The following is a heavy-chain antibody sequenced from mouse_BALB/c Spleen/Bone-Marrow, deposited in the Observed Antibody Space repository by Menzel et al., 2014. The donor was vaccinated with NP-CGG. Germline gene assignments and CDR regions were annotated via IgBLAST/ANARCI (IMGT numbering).Heavy chain of an antibody. Sequence: VQLQQSGAELVKPGASVKLSCTASGFNIKNTYIHWVKQRPKQGLEWIGRIDPANVNTKYDPKFQGKATITAATSSKTTYLQLNSLTSEDTAVDYCATYYYGSSLFAYWGQGTLGTVSA. D-gene: IGHD1-1*01. CDR3: ATYYYGSSLFAY. V-gene: IGHV14-3*02. CDR2: IDPANVNT. J-gene: IGHJ3*01. CDR1: GFNIKNTY.